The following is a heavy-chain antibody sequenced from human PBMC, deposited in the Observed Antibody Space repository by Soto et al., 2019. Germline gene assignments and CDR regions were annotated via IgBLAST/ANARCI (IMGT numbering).Heavy chain of an antibody. CDR2: ISGSGGST. J-gene: IGHJ6*03. CDR1: GFTFSSYA. Sequence: GGSLRLSCAASGFTFSSYAMSWVRQAPGKGLEWVSAISGSGGSTYYADSVKGRFTISRDNSKNTLYLQMNSLRAEDTAVYYCAKETPPGYCSSTSCPYYYYYYYMDVWGKGTTVTVS. V-gene: IGHV3-23*01. CDR3: AKETPPGYCSSTSCPYYYYYYYMDV. D-gene: IGHD2-2*01.